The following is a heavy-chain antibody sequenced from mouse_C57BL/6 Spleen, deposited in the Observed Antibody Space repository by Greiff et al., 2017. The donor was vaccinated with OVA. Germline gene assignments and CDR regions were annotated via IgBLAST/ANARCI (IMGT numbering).Heavy chain of an antibody. CDR1: GYTFTSYW. V-gene: IGHV1-69*01. J-gene: IGHJ3*01. CDR3: ARGFYYGSSSWFAY. D-gene: IGHD1-1*01. Sequence: QVQLQQPGAELVMPGASVKLSCKASGYTFTSYWMPWVKQRPGQGLEWIGEIDPSASYTNYNQKFKGKSTLTVEKSSSTAYMQLSSLTSEDSAVYYCARGFYYGSSSWFAYWGQGTLVTVSA. CDR2: IDPSASYT.